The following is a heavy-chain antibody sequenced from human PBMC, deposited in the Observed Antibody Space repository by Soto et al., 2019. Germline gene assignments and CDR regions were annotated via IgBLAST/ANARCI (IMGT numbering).Heavy chain of an antibody. V-gene: IGHV1-69*12. J-gene: IGHJ6*02. Sequence: QVQLEQSGAEVKQPGSSVRVSCKASGGTFSNSAISWVRQAPGQGLEWMGGIMPVFRAPDYAQNFQGRVTITADESTSTAYMELHGLRSDDTAVYFCARDKDRLQLGGSYYYILDVWGQGTTVTVSS. D-gene: IGHD5-12*01. CDR1: GGTFSNSA. CDR3: ARDKDRLQLGGSYYYILDV. CDR2: IMPVFRAP.